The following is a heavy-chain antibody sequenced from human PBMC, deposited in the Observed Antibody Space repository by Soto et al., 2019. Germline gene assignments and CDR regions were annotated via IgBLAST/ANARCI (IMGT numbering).Heavy chain of an antibody. CDR1: GYTFTSYG. Sequence: QVQLVQSGAEVKKPGASVKVSCKASGYTFTSYGISWVRQAPGQGLEWMGWISAYNGNTNYAQKLQGRVTMTTDTSTSTGYRELRSLRSDDTAVYYGARAGDWRGGSGHTGDYWGQGTLVTVSS. CDR3: ARAGDWRGGSGHTGDY. J-gene: IGHJ4*02. D-gene: IGHD5-12*01. CDR2: ISAYNGNT. V-gene: IGHV1-18*01.